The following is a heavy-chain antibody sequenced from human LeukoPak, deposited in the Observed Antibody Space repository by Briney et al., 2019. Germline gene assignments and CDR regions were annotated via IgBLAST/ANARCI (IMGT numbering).Heavy chain of an antibody. CDR1: GFTFSNAW. J-gene: IGHJ4*02. CDR3: TTDGGND. D-gene: IGHD1-1*01. CDR2: IKSKTDGGIT. Sequence: GGSLRLSCAASGFTFSNAWMSWVRQAPGKGLEWVGRIKSKTDGGITDYAAPVKGRFTISRDDSKNTLYLQMNSLKTEDTAVYYCTTDGGNDWGQGTLVTVSS. V-gene: IGHV3-15*01.